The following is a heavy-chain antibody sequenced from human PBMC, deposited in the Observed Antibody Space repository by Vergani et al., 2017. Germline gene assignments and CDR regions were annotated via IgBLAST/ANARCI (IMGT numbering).Heavy chain of an antibody. CDR3: ATVGATRRYDAFDI. CDR1: GGSFSSYY. D-gene: IGHD1-26*01. CDR2: IYYSGST. Sequence: QVQLQESGPGLVKPSETLSLTCTVSGGSFSSYYWSWIRQPPGKGLEWIGYIYYSGSTNYNPSLKSRVTISVDTSKNQFSLRLSSVTAVDTAVYYCATVGATRRYDAFDIWGQGTMVTVSS. V-gene: IGHV4-59*01. J-gene: IGHJ3*02.